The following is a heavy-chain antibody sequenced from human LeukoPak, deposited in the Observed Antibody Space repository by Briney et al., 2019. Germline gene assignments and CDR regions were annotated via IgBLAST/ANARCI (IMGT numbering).Heavy chain of an antibody. CDR2: IYSGGTT. D-gene: IGHD6-19*01. Sequence: GGSLRLSCAASGFSVRSKYMTWVRQAPGKGLEWVSVIYSGGTTYYADSVKGRFTISRDNSKNTLYLQMNSLRAEDTAVYYCARGYSSGKGNAFDIWGQGTMVTVSS. CDR1: GFSVRSKY. J-gene: IGHJ3*02. V-gene: IGHV3-53*01. CDR3: ARGYSSGKGNAFDI.